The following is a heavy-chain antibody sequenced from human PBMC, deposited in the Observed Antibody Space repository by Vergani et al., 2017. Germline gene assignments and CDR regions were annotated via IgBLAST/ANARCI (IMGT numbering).Heavy chain of an antibody. J-gene: IGHJ6*03. V-gene: IGHV3-66*02. CDR3: ARDLRGRIAAAGTYYYYYYMDV. CDR1: GFTVSSNY. CDR2: IYSGGST. D-gene: IGHD6-13*01. Sequence: EVQLVESGGGLVQPGGSLRLSCAASGFTVSSNYMSWVRQAPGKGLEWVSVIYSGGSTYYADSVKGRFTISRDNSKNTLYLQMNSLSAEDTAVYYCARDLRGRIAAAGTYYYYYYMDVWGKGTTVTVSS.